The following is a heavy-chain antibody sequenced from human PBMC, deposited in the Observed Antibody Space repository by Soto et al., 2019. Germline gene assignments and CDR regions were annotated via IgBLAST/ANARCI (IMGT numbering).Heavy chain of an antibody. Sequence: GGSLRLSCAASGFTFSSYAMSWVRQAPGKGLEWVSAISGNGGSKYYADSVKGRFTISRDNSKNTLYLQMNSMRAKDTALYYCAYEGLSFEYSSSSWFDPWGQGTLVTVSS. CDR3: AYEGLSFEYSSSSWFDP. J-gene: IGHJ5*02. CDR2: ISGNGGSK. V-gene: IGHV3-23*01. CDR1: GFTFSSYA. D-gene: IGHD6-6*01.